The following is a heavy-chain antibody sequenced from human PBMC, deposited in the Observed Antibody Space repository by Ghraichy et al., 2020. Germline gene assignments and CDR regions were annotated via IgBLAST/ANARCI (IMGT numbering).Heavy chain of an antibody. D-gene: IGHD2-15*01. Sequence: GGSLRLSCAASGFTFSSYAMSWVRQAPGKGLEWVSAISGSGGSTYYADSVKGRFTISRDNSKNTLYLQMNSLRAEDTAVYYCAKDGDIVVVVAATPFDYWGQGTLVTVSS. CDR2: ISGSGGST. CDR3: AKDGDIVVVVAATPFDY. J-gene: IGHJ4*02. CDR1: GFTFSSYA. V-gene: IGHV3-23*01.